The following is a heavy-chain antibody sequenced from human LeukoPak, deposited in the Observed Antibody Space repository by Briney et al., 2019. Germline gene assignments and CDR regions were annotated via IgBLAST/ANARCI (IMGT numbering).Heavy chain of an antibody. CDR3: AREYSSWFDY. J-gene: IGHJ4*02. CDR1: GFTFSSYW. V-gene: IGHV3-74*01. Sequence: GGSLRLSCAASGFTFSSYWMHWARQAPGKGLVWVSRINSDGRTTTYADSVRGRSTNSRDNAKNTLYLQMNSLRAEDTAVYYCAREYSSWFDYWGQGTLVSVSS. CDR2: INSDGRTT. D-gene: IGHD6-6*01.